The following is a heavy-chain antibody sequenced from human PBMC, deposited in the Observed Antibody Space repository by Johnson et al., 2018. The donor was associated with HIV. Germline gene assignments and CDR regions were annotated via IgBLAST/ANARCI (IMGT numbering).Heavy chain of an antibody. D-gene: IGHD1-7*01. Sequence: QVTLVESGGGVVQPGRSLRLSCAASGFTFGSYAMHWVRQAPGKGLEWVALISFDGGTKYYADSVKGRFTISRDNSKNTLYLQMNSLRAEDTAVYYCARESSNQNWNWNAFDIWGQGTMVTVSS. CDR2: ISFDGGTK. J-gene: IGHJ3*02. V-gene: IGHV3-30*04. CDR1: GFTFGSYA. CDR3: ARESSNQNWNWNAFDI.